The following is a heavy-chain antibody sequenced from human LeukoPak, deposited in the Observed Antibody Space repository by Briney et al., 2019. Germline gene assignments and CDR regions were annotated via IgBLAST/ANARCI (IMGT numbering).Heavy chain of an antibody. J-gene: IGHJ4*02. D-gene: IGHD6-13*01. CDR1: GGSISGYY. V-gene: IGHV4-59*01. CDR3: ARVDSQQLLDY. CDR2: IYYSEST. Sequence: ASETLSLTCTVSGGSISGYYWSWIRQPPGKGLEWIGYIYYSESTNYNPSLKSRVTISVDTSKNQFSLKLSSVTAADTAVYYCARVDSQQLLDYWGRGTLVTVSS.